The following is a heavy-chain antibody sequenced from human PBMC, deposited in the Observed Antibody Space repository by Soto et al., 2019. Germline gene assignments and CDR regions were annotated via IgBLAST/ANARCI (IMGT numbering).Heavy chain of an antibody. V-gene: IGHV6-1*01. CDR1: GDSVSANNAA. CDR2: TYFRSKWNY. D-gene: IGHD6-6*01. J-gene: IGHJ6*02. Sequence: SQTLSLTCAISGDSVSANNAAWNWIRQSPSRGLEWLGRTYFRSKWNYDYAESVKSRLTITPDTTNNQISLQLNSVIPEDAAVYYCVRQPLANLGLYGMDVWGQGTTVTVSS. CDR3: VRQPLANLGLYGMDV.